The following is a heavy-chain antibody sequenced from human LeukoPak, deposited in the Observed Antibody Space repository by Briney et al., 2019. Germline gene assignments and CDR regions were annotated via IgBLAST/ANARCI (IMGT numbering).Heavy chain of an antibody. CDR1: RGSIISHY. CDR2: ISNSGST. Sequence: SETLSLTCTVSRGSIISHYWTWIRQSPVKGLEWIGDISNSGSTSYNPSLKSRVTISIDTYKNQFSLKLSSVTAADTAVYYCGRDALVGYFSYYYVDVWGKGTTVTDSS. V-gene: IGHV4-59*11. CDR3: GRDALVGYFSYYYVDV. J-gene: IGHJ6*03. D-gene: IGHD2-15*01.